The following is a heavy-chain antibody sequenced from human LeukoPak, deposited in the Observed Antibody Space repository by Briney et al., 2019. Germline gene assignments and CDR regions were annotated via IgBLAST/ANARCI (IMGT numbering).Heavy chain of an antibody. CDR2: IIPIFGTA. D-gene: IGHD2-21*02. CDR3: ARDPYCGGDCSDIGNWFDP. J-gene: IGHJ5*02. V-gene: IGHV1-69*05. Sequence: ASVKVSCXASGGTFSSYAISWVRQAPGQGLEWMGGIIPIFGTANYAQKFQGRVTITTDESTSTAYMELSSLRSEDTAVYYCARDPYCGGDCSDIGNWFDPWGQGTLVTVSS. CDR1: GGTFSSYA.